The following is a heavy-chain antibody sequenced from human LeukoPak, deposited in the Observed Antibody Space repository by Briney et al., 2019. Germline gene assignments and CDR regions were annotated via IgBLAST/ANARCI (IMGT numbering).Heavy chain of an antibody. D-gene: IGHD6-19*01. J-gene: IGHJ4*02. CDR2: IKQDGSEK. Sequence: GGSLRLSCSASGFTFSSYWMSWVRQAPGKGLEWVANIKQDGSEKYYVDSVKGRFTISRDNAKNSLYLQMNSLRAEDTAVYYCARAVGAGAFDYWGQGSLVTVSS. V-gene: IGHV3-7*01. CDR1: GFTFSSYW. CDR3: ARAVGAGAFDY.